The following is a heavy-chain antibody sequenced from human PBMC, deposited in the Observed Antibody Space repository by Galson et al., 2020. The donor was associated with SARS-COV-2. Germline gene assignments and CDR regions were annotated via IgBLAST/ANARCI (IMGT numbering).Heavy chain of an antibody. CDR2: IFYSGST. V-gene: IGHV4-31*03. CDR1: GTSFSRGGYH. CDR3: ARASRFGDSFGALDI. D-gene: IGHD3-16*01. J-gene: IGHJ3*02. Sequence: SQTLSLTCNVSGTSFSRGGYHWSWIRQHPGKGLEWIGYIFYSGSTDYNPSLKSRVIISGDTSKNQFSLKLSSVTAADTAVYYCARASRFGDSFGALDIWGQGTLVTVSS.